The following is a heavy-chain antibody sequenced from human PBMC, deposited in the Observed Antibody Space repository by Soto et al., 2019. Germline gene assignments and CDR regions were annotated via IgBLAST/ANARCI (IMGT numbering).Heavy chain of an antibody. V-gene: IGHV1-18*01. CDR2: ISAYNGNT. CDR3: AGAPIVGPVAAWFGP. D-gene: IGHD6-19*01. Sequence: QVQLVQSGAEVKKPGASVKVSCKASGYTFTSYGISWVRQAPGQGLEWMGWISAYNGNTNYAQKLQGRVTMTTDTSTSTAYNELRSLRSDDTAVYYCAGAPIVGPVAAWFGPWGQGTLVTVSS. CDR1: GYTFTSYG. J-gene: IGHJ5*02.